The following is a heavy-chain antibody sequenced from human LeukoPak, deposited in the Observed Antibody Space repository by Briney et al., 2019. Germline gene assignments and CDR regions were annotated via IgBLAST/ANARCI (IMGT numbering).Heavy chain of an antibody. J-gene: IGHJ4*02. CDR3: ARLNYRGGEALHFDY. CDR2: IHSDGTT. D-gene: IGHD3-16*01. CDR1: GGSLTNYY. V-gene: IGHV4-4*09. Sequence: SETLSLTCSVSGGSLTNYYWGWVRQPPGKGLEYIGYIHSDGTTNYNPSLKSRVTVSLDTSRTHFSLRLSFMTAADTAVYFCARLNYRGGEALHFDYWGQGTLVAVSS.